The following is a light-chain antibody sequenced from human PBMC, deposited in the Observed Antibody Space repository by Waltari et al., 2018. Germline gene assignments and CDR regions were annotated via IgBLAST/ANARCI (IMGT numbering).Light chain of an antibody. CDR3: QQYNSYWT. V-gene: IGKV1-5*03. J-gene: IGKJ1*01. CDR1: QSISDW. CDR2: KAS. Sequence: DIQMTQSPSTLSASVGDRVTITCRASQSISDWLAWYQQKPGKAPKLLIYKASTLESGVPSRFSGSGSATEFTLTISSLQPDDFATYYYQQYNSYWTFGQGTKVEIK.